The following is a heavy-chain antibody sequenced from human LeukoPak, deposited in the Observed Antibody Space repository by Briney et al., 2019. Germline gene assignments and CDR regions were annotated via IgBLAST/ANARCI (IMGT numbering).Heavy chain of an antibody. V-gene: IGHV4-61*02. D-gene: IGHD6-19*01. CDR3: ARESFSGAVADPFDY. CDR2: IYTSGST. CDR1: GGSISSGSYY. J-gene: IGHJ4*02. Sequence: TLSLTCTVSGGSISSGSYYWSWIRQPAGKGLEWIGRIYTSGSTNYNPSLKSRVTISVDTSKNQFSLKLSSVTAADTAVYYCARESFSGAVADPFDYWGQGTLLTVSS.